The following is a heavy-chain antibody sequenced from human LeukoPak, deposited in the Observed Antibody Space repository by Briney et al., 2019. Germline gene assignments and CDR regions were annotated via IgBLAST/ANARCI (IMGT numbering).Heavy chain of an antibody. CDR1: GGSISSYY. Sequence: SETLSLTCTVSGGSISSYYWSWIRQPPGKGLEWIGEINHSGSTNYNPSLKSRVTISVDTSKNQFSLKLSSVTAADTAVYYCARGHYDFWSGWNFDYWGQGTLVTVSS. V-gene: IGHV4-34*01. CDR3: ARGHYDFWSGWNFDY. CDR2: INHSGST. D-gene: IGHD3-3*01. J-gene: IGHJ4*02.